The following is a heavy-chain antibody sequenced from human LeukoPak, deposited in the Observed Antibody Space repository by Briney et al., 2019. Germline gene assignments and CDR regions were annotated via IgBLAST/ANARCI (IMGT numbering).Heavy chain of an antibody. Sequence: PSETLSLTCTVSGGSISSGDYYWSWIRQPPGKGLEWIGYIYHSGSTYYNPSLKSRVTISVDRSKNQFSLKLSSVTAADTAVYYCARDQRFGQLGPRAFDIWGQGTMVTVSS. D-gene: IGHD3-10*01. CDR3: ARDQRFGQLGPRAFDI. V-gene: IGHV4-30-4*01. CDR1: GGSISSGDYY. CDR2: IYHSGST. J-gene: IGHJ3*02.